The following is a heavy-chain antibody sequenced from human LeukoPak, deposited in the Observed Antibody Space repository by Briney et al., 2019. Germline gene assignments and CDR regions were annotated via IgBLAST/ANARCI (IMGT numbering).Heavy chain of an antibody. Sequence: GGSLRLSCAASGFTFSTYAMTWVRQAPGKGLEWVSLISGTGGSTYYADSVKGRFTISRDNSKNSLYLQMNSLRAEDTAVYYCARDYYDSSGYDKFDYWGQGTLVTVSS. J-gene: IGHJ4*02. CDR2: ISGTGGST. CDR1: GFTFSTYA. CDR3: ARDYYDSSGYDKFDY. V-gene: IGHV3-23*01. D-gene: IGHD3-22*01.